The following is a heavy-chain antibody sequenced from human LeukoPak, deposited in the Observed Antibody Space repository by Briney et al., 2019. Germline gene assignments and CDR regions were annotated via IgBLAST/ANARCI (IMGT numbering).Heavy chain of an antibody. V-gene: IGHV1-18*01. Sequence: ASVKVSCKASLYTFTSYVLSRVRQAPGQGLEWMGWISAYNGNTNYAQNLQGRVTMTTDTSTSTAYMELRSLRSDDTAVYYCARGPRTSLTDYYGMDVWGQGTTVTVSS. D-gene: IGHD1-7*01. CDR2: ISAYNGNT. J-gene: IGHJ6*02. CDR1: LYTFTSYV. CDR3: ARGPRTSLTDYYGMDV.